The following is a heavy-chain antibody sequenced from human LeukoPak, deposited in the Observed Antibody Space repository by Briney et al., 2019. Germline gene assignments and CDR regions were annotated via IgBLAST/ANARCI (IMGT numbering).Heavy chain of an antibody. CDR1: GFTFSSYS. CDR2: IWYDGSNK. Sequence: GGFLRLSCAASGFTFSSYSMNWVRQAPGKGLEWVAVIWYDGSNKYYADSVKGRFTISRDNSKNTLYLQMNSLRAEDTAVYYCARHDSRDAFDIWGQGTMVTVSS. V-gene: IGHV3-33*08. J-gene: IGHJ3*02. CDR3: ARHDSRDAFDI. D-gene: IGHD3-22*01.